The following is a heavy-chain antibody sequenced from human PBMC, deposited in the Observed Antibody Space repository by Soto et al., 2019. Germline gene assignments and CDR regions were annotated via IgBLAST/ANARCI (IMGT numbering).Heavy chain of an antibody. D-gene: IGHD3-10*01. J-gene: IGHJ4*02. V-gene: IGHV4-39*01. CDR1: GGSISSSSYY. CDR2: IYYSGST. Sequence: QLQLQESGPGLVKPSETLSLTCTVSGGSISSSSYYWGWIRQPPGKGLEWIGSIYYSGSTYYNPSRKTRVTISVDASKDQFSLKLTAVTAADTAVYYCATTYVFGSGSGYWGQGTLVTVSS. CDR3: ATTYVFGSGSGY.